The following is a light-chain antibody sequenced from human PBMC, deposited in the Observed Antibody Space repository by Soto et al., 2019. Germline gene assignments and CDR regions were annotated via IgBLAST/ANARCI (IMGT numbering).Light chain of an antibody. V-gene: IGKV1-39*01. CDR3: QQSYSTPPET. J-gene: IGKJ1*01. CDR2: AAS. CDR1: QSISSY. Sequence: DIQMTQAPSSRSASVGDRVTITCRASQSISSYLNWYQQKPGKAPKLLIYAASSLQSGVPSRFSGSGSGTDFTLTISSLQPEDFATYYCQQSYSTPPETFGQGTKVEI.